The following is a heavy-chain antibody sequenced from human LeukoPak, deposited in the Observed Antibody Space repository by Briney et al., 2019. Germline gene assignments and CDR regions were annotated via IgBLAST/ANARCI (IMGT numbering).Heavy chain of an antibody. J-gene: IGHJ4*02. D-gene: IGHD3-3*01. CDR1: GFTVSSNY. CDR2: INWNGGST. Sequence: GGSLRLSCAASGFTVSSNYMSWVRQAPGKGLEWVSGINWNGGSTGYADSVKGRFTISRDNAKNSLYLQMNSLRAEDTALYYCARDFESFWSGSDYWGQGTLVTVSS. V-gene: IGHV3-20*04. CDR3: ARDFESFWSGSDY.